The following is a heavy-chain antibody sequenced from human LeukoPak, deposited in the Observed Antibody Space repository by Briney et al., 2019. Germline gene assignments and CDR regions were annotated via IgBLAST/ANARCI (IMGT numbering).Heavy chain of an antibody. CDR1: GGTFSSYA. V-gene: IGHV1-69*06. Sequence: EASVKVSCKASGGTFSSYAISWVRQAPGQGLEWLGGIIPIFGTANYAQKFQGRVTITADRSTSTAYMELSSLRSEDTAVYYCARGVGATVDYWGQGTLVTVSS. CDR3: ARGVGATVDY. CDR2: IIPIFGTA. D-gene: IGHD1-26*01. J-gene: IGHJ4*02.